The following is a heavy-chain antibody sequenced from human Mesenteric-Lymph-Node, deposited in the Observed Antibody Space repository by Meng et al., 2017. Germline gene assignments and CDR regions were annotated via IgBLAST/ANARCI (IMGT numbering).Heavy chain of an antibody. V-gene: IGHV3-15*01. CDR2: INTKTDGETT. Sequence: GESLKISCAVSGFTFSNAWMAWVRQAPGKGLEWVGRINTKTDGETTEYAAPVKGRFTISRDDSKNTLSLQMSSLKTEDTAMYYCTLYASGSAKNWGQGTLVTVSS. CDR3: TLYASGSAKN. J-gene: IGHJ4*02. D-gene: IGHD3-10*01. CDR1: GFTFSNAW.